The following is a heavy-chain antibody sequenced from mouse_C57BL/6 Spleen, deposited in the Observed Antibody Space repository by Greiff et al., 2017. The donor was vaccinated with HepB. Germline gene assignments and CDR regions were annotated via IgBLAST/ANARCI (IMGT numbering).Heavy chain of an antibody. CDR3: ARESRHYYGSSYDY. CDR2: INYDGSST. Sequence: EVKLVESEGGLVQPGSSMKLSCTASGFTFSDYYMAWVRQVPEKGLEWVANINYDGSSTYYLDSLKSRFIISRDNAKNILYLQMSSLKSEDTATYYCARESRHYYGSSYDYWGQGTTLTVSS. D-gene: IGHD1-1*01. J-gene: IGHJ2*01. CDR1: GFTFSDYY. V-gene: IGHV5-16*01.